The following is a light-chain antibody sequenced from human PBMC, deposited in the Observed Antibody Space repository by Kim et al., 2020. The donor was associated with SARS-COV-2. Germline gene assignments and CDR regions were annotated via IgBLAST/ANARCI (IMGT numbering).Light chain of an antibody. CDR3: QQRKNWPLT. CDR1: QNINSY. V-gene: IGKV3-11*01. J-gene: IGKJ4*01. CDR2: DAS. Sequence: EIVLTQSPVTLSLSPGERATLSCRASQNINSYLAWYQQKPGQAPRLLIYDASNRATGIPARFSGSGSGTAFTLTISSLEPEDFAVYYCQQRKNWPLTFGGGTKVDIK.